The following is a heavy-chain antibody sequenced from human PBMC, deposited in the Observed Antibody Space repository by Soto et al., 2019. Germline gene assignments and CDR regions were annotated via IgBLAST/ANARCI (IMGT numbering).Heavy chain of an antibody. CDR3: ARDEAQDYYYGMDV. Sequence: QVQLQESGPGLVKPSGTLSLTCAVSGASISSNNWWSWVRQPPGKGLEWIGEIYHSGSTNYNPSLKSRVTISVDSSKNQFSLKLSAVTAADTAVYYCARDEAQDYYYGMDVWGQGTTVTASS. CDR2: IYHSGST. J-gene: IGHJ6*02. CDR1: GASISSNNW. V-gene: IGHV4-4*02.